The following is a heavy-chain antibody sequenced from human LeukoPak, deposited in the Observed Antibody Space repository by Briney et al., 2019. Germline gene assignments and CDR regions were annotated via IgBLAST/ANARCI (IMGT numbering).Heavy chain of an antibody. D-gene: IGHD5-18*01. CDR3: ARAGGYRSPLGV. V-gene: IGHV4-59*01. CDR1: GGSISSYY. CDR2: MYYSGST. Sequence: PSETLSLTCSFSGGSISSYYWSWIRQPPGKGLEWIGYMYYSGSTNYNPSLKSRVTISVDTSKNQFSLKLSSVTAADTAVYYCARAGGYRSPLGVWGKGTTVTVSS. J-gene: IGHJ6*04.